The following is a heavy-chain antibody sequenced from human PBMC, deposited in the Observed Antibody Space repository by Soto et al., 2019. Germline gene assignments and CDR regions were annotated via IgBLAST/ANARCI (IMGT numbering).Heavy chain of an antibody. CDR3: ASHPTTPGYYAMDV. J-gene: IGHJ6*02. Sequence: PGESLKISCKGSGYIFTSKWIAWARQTPGKGLEWMGAIYPRNSQTEYSPSFQGQVTFSADKSIDSAFLQWNSLKTSDTAMFYCASHPTTPGYYAMDVWGQGTTVTVS. CDR1: GYIFTSKW. D-gene: IGHD1-1*01. V-gene: IGHV5-51*01. CDR2: IYPRNSQT.